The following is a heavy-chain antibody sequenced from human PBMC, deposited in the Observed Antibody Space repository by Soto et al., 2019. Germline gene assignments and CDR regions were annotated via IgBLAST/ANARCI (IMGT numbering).Heavy chain of an antibody. CDR1: GFTFSSYG. Sequence: PXGSLSLSCAACGFTFSSYGMHWVRQAPGKGLEWVAVIWYDGSNKYYADSVKGRFTISRDNSKNTLYLQMNSLRAEDTAVYYCARGGGDLWFRELDYWGQGTLVTVSS. V-gene: IGHV3-33*01. D-gene: IGHD3-10*01. CDR3: ARGGGDLWFRELDY. CDR2: IWYDGSNK. J-gene: IGHJ4*02.